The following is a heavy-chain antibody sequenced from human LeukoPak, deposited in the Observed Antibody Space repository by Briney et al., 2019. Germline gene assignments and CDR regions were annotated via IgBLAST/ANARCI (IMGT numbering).Heavy chain of an antibody. Sequence: GGSLRLSCAASGFTFSRNWMHWVRQAPGKGLLWVSRISSDSSSTTYVDSVKGRFTISRDNARSTLYLQMDSLTAEDTAVYYCARDRGPYSRGEAGFDCWGQGPWSPSPQ. J-gene: IGHJ4*02. V-gene: IGHV3-74*01. CDR3: ARDRGPYSRGEAGFDC. D-gene: IGHD6-13*01. CDR1: GFTFSRNW. CDR2: ISSDSSST.